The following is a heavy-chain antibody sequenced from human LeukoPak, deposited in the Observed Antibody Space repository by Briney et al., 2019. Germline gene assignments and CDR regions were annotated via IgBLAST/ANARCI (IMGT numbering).Heavy chain of an antibody. V-gene: IGHV4-4*07. J-gene: IGHJ5*02. CDR2: IYTSGST. CDR3: ARAPYYYDSSGLVGLSFGWFDP. CDR1: GGSISSYY. D-gene: IGHD3-22*01. Sequence: SETLSLTCTVSGGSISSYYWSWIRQPAGKGLEWIGRIYTSGSTYYNPSLKSRVTISVDTSKNQFSLKLSSVTAADTAVYYCARAPYYYDSSGLVGLSFGWFDPWGQGTLVTVSS.